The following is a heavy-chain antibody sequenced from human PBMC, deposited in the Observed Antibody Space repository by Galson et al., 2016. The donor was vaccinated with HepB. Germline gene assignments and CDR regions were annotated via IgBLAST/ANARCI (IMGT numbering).Heavy chain of an antibody. CDR3: ARSALAIGGHKSFDF. Sequence: SLRLSCAASGFTFSSYAMSWVRQAPGKGLEWVSVISGGGGSAYYVDSVKGRFTISRDNSRNTLYLQMNSLRAEDTAVYFCARSALAIGGHKSFDFWGRGTLVTVSS. CDR1: GFTFSSYA. CDR2: ISGGGGSA. J-gene: IGHJ4*02. D-gene: IGHD4-23*01. V-gene: IGHV3-23*01.